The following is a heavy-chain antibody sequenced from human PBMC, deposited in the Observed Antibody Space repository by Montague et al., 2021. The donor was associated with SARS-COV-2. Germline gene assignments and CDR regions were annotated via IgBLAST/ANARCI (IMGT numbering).Heavy chain of an antibody. CDR1: GFTFSSYS. V-gene: IGHV3-21*01. D-gene: IGHD2-2*01. J-gene: IGHJ6*02. CDR3: ARGPLLLGYCSSTSCYLPANFYYGMDV. Sequence: SLRLSCAASGFTFSSYSMNWVRQAPGKGLEWVSSISSSSSYKYYADSVKGRFTISRDNSKNTLYLQMNSLRAEDTAVYYCARGPLLLGYCSSTSCYLPANFYYGMDVWGQGTTVTVSS. CDR2: ISSSSSYK.